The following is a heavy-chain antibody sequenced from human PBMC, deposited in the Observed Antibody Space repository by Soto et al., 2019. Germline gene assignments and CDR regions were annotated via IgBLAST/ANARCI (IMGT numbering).Heavy chain of an antibody. V-gene: IGHV1-69*01. D-gene: IGHD1-26*01. CDR1: GGTFSSYP. J-gene: IGHJ6*02. CDR3: ARVGHITNYGMAV. CDR2: IIPFFGTS. Sequence: QVQLVQSVAEVKQPGSSVKVSCGASGGTFSSYPINWVRQAPGQGLEWMGGIIPFFGTSNYAQKFQGRVTITADESTSTAYMELRSLRSEDTAVYYCARVGHITNYGMAVWGQGTTVTVSS.